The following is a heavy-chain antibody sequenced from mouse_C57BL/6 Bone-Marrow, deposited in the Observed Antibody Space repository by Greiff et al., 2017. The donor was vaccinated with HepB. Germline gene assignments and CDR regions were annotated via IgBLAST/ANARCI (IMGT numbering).Heavy chain of an antibody. J-gene: IGHJ1*03. D-gene: IGHD1-1*01. V-gene: IGHV5-15*04. Sequence: EVMLVESGGGLVQPGGSLKLSCAASGFTFSDYGMAWVRQAPRTGPEWVAFISNLASSIYYADTVPGRFTISRENAKNTLYLEMSSRSAEDTAMYDGARKGDYYGSSYWYFDVWGTGTTVTVAS. CDR3: ARKGDYYGSSYWYFDV. CDR2: ISNLASSI. CDR1: GFTFSDYG.